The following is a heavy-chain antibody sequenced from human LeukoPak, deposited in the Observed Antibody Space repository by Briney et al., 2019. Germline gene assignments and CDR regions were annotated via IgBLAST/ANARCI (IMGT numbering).Heavy chain of an antibody. D-gene: IGHD6-19*01. CDR3: ARGGSGWPIDS. J-gene: IGHJ4*02. Sequence: GASVKVSCKASGYTFTGYYMHWVRQATGQGLEWMGWMNPNSGNTGFAQKFQGRVTMTRDTSISTAYMELSSLRSEDTAVYYCARGGSGWPIDSWGQGTRVTVSS. V-gene: IGHV1-8*02. CDR1: GYTFTGYY. CDR2: MNPNSGNT.